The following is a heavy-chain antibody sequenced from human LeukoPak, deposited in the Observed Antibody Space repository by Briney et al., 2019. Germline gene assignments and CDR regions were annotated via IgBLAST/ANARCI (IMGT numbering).Heavy chain of an antibody. D-gene: IGHD3-22*01. V-gene: IGHV3-30*02. CDR1: GFTFNSYG. Sequence: PGGSLRLSCAASGFTFNSYGIHWVRQAPGKGLEWVAFIRFDGSNNYYADSVKGRFTISRDNSKNTLYLQMNSLRAEGAAVYYCAKDGGGYYPYYYYYMDVWGKGTTVTISS. CDR2: IRFDGSNN. CDR3: AKDGGGYYPYYYYYMDV. J-gene: IGHJ6*03.